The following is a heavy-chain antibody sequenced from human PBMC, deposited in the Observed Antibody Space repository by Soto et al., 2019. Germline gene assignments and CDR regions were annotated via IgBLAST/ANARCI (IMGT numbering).Heavy chain of an antibody. D-gene: IGHD5-12*01. CDR2: ISSSSTHI. CDR3: ARLPTRGYSALPVGGAFDY. Sequence: EVQLVESGGGLVKPGGSLRLSCAASGFTFSTYSMNWVRQAPGKGLEWVSSISSSSTHIYYADSLKGRFTISRDNAKNSLYLQMNSLRAEDTAVYFCARLPTRGYSALPVGGAFDYWGQGTLVTVSS. CDR1: GFTFSTYS. J-gene: IGHJ4*02. V-gene: IGHV3-21*01.